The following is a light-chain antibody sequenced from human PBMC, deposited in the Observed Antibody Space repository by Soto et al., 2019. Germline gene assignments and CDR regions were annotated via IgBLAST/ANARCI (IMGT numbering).Light chain of an antibody. Sequence: QSALTQPASVSGSPGQSITISCTGTSSDVGGYNSVSWYQVHPGKAPKLMLYDVGDRPSGVSYRFSGSTSGNTASLTISGLPAADEADYFCSSFTSSMTNVFGSGTKVTVL. CDR2: DVG. J-gene: IGLJ1*01. CDR3: SSFTSSMTNV. CDR1: SSDVGGYNS. V-gene: IGLV2-14*03.